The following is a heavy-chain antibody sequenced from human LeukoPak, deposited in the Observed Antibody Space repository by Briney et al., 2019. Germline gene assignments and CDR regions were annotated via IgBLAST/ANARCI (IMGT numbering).Heavy chain of an antibody. J-gene: IGHJ4*02. CDR1: GLTISSNY. D-gene: IGHD3-22*01. Sequence: GGSLRLSCAASGLTISSNYMSWVRQAPGKGLEWVSVIYSGGRTYYADSVKGRFTISRDNSKNTLYLQMNSLRAEDTAVYYCARESNSGYYLSYWGQGTLVTVSS. CDR3: ARESNSGYYLSY. CDR2: IYSGGRT. V-gene: IGHV3-66*01.